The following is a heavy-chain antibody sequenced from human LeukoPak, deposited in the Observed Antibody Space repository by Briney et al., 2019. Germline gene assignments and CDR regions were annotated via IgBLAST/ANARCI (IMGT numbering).Heavy chain of an antibody. CDR2: IYYSGST. J-gene: IGHJ4*02. Sequence: SETLSLTCTVSGGSISNSGYYWSWIRQHPGKGLEWIGYIYYSGSTYYNPSLKSRVTISVDTSKNQFSLKLSSVTAADAAVYYCARDHDSYGLDYWGQGTLVTVSS. V-gene: IGHV4-31*03. CDR3: ARDHDSYGLDY. CDR1: GGSISNSGYY. D-gene: IGHD5-18*01.